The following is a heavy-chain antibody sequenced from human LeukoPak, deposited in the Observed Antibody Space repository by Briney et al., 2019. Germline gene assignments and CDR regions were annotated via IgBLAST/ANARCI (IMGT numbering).Heavy chain of an antibody. CDR3: ARDRGGSSGFYYFDY. CDR1: GYSISSGYH. V-gene: IGHV4-38-2*02. CDR2: IYHSGST. D-gene: IGHD6-19*01. J-gene: IGHJ4*02. Sequence: SETLSLTCTVSGYSISSGYHWGWIRQPPGKGLEWIGTIYHSGSTYYNPSLKSRVTISVDTSKNQFSLKLSSVTAADTAVYYCARDRGGSSGFYYFDYWGQGTLVTVSS.